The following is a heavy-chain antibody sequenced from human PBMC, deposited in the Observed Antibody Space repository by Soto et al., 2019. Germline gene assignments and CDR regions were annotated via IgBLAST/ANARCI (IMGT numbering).Heavy chain of an antibody. Sequence: QVQLQQWGAGLLKPSETLSLTCAVYGGFVSSGSYYWSWIRQPPRKGLEWIGEMSHSGGTHFNPSLKSRVTISVDTSKNQFSLKMTSVTAADTALYYCARVERGTATTVVDAFDIWGPGTRVTVSS. V-gene: IGHV4-34*01. CDR3: ARVERGTATTVVDAFDI. J-gene: IGHJ3*02. CDR1: GGFVSSGSYY. D-gene: IGHD1-1*01. CDR2: MSHSGGT.